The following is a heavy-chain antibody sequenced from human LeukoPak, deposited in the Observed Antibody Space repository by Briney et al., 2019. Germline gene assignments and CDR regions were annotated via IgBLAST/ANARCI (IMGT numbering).Heavy chain of an antibody. CDR1: GGSFSGYY. Sequence: SETLSLTCAVYGGSFSGYYWSWIRQPPGKGLEWIGSIYHSGSTHYKPSLKSRVIISIDTSKNQFSLKLSSVTAADTAVYYCARHRGYYYYYMDVWAKGTTVTISS. V-gene: IGHV4-34*01. CDR3: ARHRGYYYYYMDV. J-gene: IGHJ6*03. CDR2: IYHSGST.